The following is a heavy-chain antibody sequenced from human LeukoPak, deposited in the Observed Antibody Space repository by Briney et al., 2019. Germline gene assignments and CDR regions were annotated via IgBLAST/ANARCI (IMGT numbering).Heavy chain of an antibody. CDR2: ISANGGST. CDR3: AKDQRFTA. CDR1: GFTFSTYA. D-gene: IGHD2-21*02. V-gene: IGHV3-23*01. Sequence: GGSLRLSCAASGFTFSTYAMSWVRQAPGKGLEWVSAISANGGSTFYADSVKGRVTVSRDSSKDTLYLQMNSLRAEDTAVYYCAKDQRFTAGGQGTLVTVSS. J-gene: IGHJ4*02.